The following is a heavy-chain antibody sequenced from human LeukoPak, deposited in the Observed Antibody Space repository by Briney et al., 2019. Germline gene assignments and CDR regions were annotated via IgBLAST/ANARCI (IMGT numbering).Heavy chain of an antibody. V-gene: IGHV3-30*02. J-gene: IGHJ4*02. D-gene: IGHD1-14*01. CDR3: ARTYNPDY. Sequence: GGSLRLSCTASGFTFSSTGVHWVRQAPGKGLEWVSYIRYDGNNKYYGDSVKGRLTVSRDNSKDTLYLQMNSLRVEDTAVYYCARTYNPDYWGQGTLVTVSS. CDR1: GFTFSSTG. CDR2: IRYDGNNK.